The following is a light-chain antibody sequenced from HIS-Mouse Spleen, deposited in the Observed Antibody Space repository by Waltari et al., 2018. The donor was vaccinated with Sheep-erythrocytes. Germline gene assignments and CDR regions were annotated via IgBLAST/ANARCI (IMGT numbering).Light chain of an antibody. CDR1: SSDVGGYNH. CDR3: CSYAGSYNHV. J-gene: IGLJ1*01. CDR2: DVS. Sequence: QSALTQPRSVSGSPGQSVTISCPGTSSDVGGYNHVPWYQQHPGKAPKPMIYDVSKRPSGVPDRFSGSKSGNTASLTISGLQAEDEADYYCCSYAGSYNHVFATGTKVTVL. V-gene: IGLV2-11*01.